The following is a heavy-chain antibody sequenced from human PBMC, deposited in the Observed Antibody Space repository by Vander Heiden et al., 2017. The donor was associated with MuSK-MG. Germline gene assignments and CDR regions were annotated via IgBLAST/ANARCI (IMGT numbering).Heavy chain of an antibody. J-gene: IGHJ3*02. V-gene: IGHV4-59*08. Sequence: QVQLQESGPGLAKPSETLSLTCTDPGGSISSYYWSWIRQPPGKGLEWIGYIYYSGSTNYNPSLKSRVTISVDTSKNQFSLKLSSVTAADTAVYYCASTATTNSDAFDIWGHVTMVTVSS. CDR3: ASTATTNSDAFDI. CDR1: GGSISSYY. CDR2: IYYSGST. D-gene: IGHD2-15*01.